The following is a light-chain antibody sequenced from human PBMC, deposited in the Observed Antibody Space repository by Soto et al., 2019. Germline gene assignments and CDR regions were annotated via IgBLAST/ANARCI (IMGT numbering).Light chain of an antibody. CDR2: DAS. V-gene: IGKV1-33*01. CDR1: QDISNY. CDR3: QQYDNLSIA. J-gene: IGKJ5*01. Sequence: DIQMSQSPSSLSASVGDRVTITFQSSQDISNYLNWYQQKPGKAPKLLIYDASNLETGVPSRFSGSGSGTDFTFTISSLQPEDIATYYCQQYDNLSIAFGQGPRLEIK.